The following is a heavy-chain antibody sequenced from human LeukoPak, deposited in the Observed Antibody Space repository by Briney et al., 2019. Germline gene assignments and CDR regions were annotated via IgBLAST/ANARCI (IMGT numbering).Heavy chain of an antibody. V-gene: IGHV1-69*05. D-gene: IGHD1-26*01. CDR3: ARGVGATMPHYFDY. J-gene: IGHJ4*02. CDR1: GGTFSSYA. Sequence: SVKVSCKAPGGTFSSYAISWVRQAPGQGLEWMGRIIPIFGTANYAQKFQGRVTITTDESTGTAYMELSSLRSEDTAVYYCARGVGATMPHYFDYWGQGTLVTVSS. CDR2: IIPIFGTA.